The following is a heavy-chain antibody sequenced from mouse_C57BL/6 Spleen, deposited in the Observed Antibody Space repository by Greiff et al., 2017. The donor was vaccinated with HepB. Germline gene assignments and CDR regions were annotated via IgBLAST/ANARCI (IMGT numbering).Heavy chain of an antibody. Sequence: VQLQQSGADLAKPGASVKLSCKASGYTFTSYWMHWVKQRPGQGLEWIGYINPSSGYTKYNQKFKDKATLTADKSSSTAYMQLSSLTYEDSAVYDCARKGLNTAQVVYYAMDYWGQGTSVTVSS. CDR1: GYTFTSYW. CDR3: ARKGLNTAQVVYYAMDY. D-gene: IGHD3-2*02. CDR2: INPSSGYT. J-gene: IGHJ4*01. V-gene: IGHV1-7*01.